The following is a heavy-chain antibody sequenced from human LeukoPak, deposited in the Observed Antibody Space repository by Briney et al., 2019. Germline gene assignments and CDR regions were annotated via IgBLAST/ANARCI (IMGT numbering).Heavy chain of an antibody. D-gene: IGHD3-22*01. CDR2: IYYSGST. V-gene: IGHV4-39*01. CDR1: GGSISSSSYY. J-gene: IGHJ4*02. CDR3: AKIKGGNYYDSSSFDY. Sequence: PSGTLSLTCTVSGGSISSSSYYWGWIRQPPGKGLEWIGSIYYSGSTYYNPSLKSRVTISVDTSKNQFSLKLSSVTAADTAVYYCAKIKGGNYYDSSSFDYWGQGTLVTVSS.